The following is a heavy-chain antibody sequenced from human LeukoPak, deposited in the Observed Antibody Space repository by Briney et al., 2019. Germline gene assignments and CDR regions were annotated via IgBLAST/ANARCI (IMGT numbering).Heavy chain of an antibody. D-gene: IGHD4-23*01. Sequence: SETLSLTCTVSGGSISTYYWSWIRQPPGKGLEWIGYIYYTGSTNYNPSLKSRVTISLDTSNNQFSLKLSSVTAADTAVYYCARHGDYGGNAMDYWGQGTLVTVSS. V-gene: IGHV4-59*01. CDR1: GGSISTYY. J-gene: IGHJ4*02. CDR3: ARHGDYGGNAMDY. CDR2: IYYTGST.